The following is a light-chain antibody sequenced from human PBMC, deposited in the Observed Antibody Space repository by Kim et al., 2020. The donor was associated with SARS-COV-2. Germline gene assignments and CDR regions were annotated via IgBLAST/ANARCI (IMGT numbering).Light chain of an antibody. CDR3: QQDYNSPRT. CDR2: AAF. CDR1: QGIRNY. V-gene: IGKV1-6*02. J-gene: IGKJ4*02. Sequence: AIQMTQSPSSLSASVGDRVTITCRASQGIRNYLGWYQQKPGKAPKLLIYAAFSLQSGVPSRFSGTRSGTDFTLTISSLQPEDFATYYCQQDYNSPRTFGEGTKVDIK.